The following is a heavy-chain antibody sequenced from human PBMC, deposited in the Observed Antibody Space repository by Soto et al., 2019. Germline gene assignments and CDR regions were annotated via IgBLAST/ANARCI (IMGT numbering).Heavy chain of an antibody. CDR2: IIPIFGTA. CDR3: ARNGYGRNPFDY. CDR1: GGTFSSYA. V-gene: IGHV1-69*13. D-gene: IGHD5-18*01. J-gene: IGHJ4*02. Sequence: SVKVSCKASGGTFSSYAISWVRQAPGQGLEWMGGIIPIFGTANYAQKFQGRVTITADESTSTAYMELSSLRSEDTAVYYCARNGYGRNPFDYWGQGTLVTVSS.